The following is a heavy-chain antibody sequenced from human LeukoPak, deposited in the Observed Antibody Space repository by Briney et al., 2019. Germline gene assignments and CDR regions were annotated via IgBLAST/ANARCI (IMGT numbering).Heavy chain of an antibody. V-gene: IGHV4-38-2*02. CDR1: GYSISSGYY. J-gene: IGHJ4*02. CDR3: ALIVVVVAATDVPYDY. CDR2: IYHSGST. Sequence: SSETLSLTCTVSGYSISSGYYWGWIRQPPGKGLEWIGSIYHSGSTYYNPSLKSRVTISVDTSKNQFSLKLSSVTAADTAVYYCALIVVVVAATDVPYDYWGQGTLVTVSS. D-gene: IGHD2-15*01.